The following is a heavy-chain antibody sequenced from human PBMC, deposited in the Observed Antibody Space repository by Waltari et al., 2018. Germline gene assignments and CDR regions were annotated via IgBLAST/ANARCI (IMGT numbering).Heavy chain of an antibody. CDR1: GGSFSGYY. J-gene: IGHJ6*02. D-gene: IGHD1-1*01. V-gene: IGHV4-34*01. Sequence: QVQLQQWGAGLLKPSETLSLTCAVYGGSFSGYYWSWIRQPPGKGLEWIGEINHSGSTNYNPSLKSRVTISVDTSKNQFSLKLSSVTAADTAVYYCARTYPYKPPYGMDVWGQGTTVTVSS. CDR3: ARTYPYKPPYGMDV. CDR2: INHSGST.